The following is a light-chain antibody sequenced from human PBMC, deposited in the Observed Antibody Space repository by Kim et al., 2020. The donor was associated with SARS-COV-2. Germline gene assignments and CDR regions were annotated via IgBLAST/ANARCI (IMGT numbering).Light chain of an antibody. J-gene: IGLJ2*01. Sequence: KVTISCSGTSSNIGNNYVSWYQQLPGTAPKLLIYDNNKRPSGIPDRFSGSKSGTSATLGITGLQTGDEADYYCGTWDSSLSAVVFGGGTHLTVL. CDR1: SSNIGNNY. V-gene: IGLV1-51*01. CDR2: DNN. CDR3: GTWDSSLSAVV.